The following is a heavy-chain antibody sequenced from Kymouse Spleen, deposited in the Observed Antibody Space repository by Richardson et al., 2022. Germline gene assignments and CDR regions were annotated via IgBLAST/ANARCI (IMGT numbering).Heavy chain of an antibody. CDR3: ARGRAAAGTGNWFDP. J-gene: IGHJ5*02. V-gene: IGHV4-34*01. CDR2: INHSGST. D-gene: IGHD6-13*01. Sequence: QVQLQQWGAGLLKPSETLSLTCAVYGGSFSGYYWSWIRQPPGKGLEWIGEINHSGSTNYNPSLKSRVTISVDTSKNQFSLKLSSVTAADTAVYYCARGRAAAGTGNWFDPWGQGTLVTVSS. CDR1: GGSFSGYY.